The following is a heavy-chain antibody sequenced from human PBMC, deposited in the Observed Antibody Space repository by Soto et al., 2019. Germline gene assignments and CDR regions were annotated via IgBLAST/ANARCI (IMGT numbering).Heavy chain of an antibody. CDR2: ISHVRSNK. J-gene: IGHJ4*02. V-gene: IGHV3-30-3*01. D-gene: IGHD6-19*01. CDR3: ARGRSLYISGFDT. Sequence: GGTLRLSCAASGFNFRRFAMHWVRQAPGKRLEWVAVISHVRSNKYYADSVKVVFTISRDNSKNTLDLQMNGLIPEVTAVYYCARGRSLYISGFDTWCQGTLVTVSS. CDR1: GFNFRRFA.